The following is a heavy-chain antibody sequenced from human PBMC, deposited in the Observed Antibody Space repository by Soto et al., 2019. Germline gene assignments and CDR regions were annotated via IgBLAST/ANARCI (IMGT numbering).Heavy chain of an antibody. CDR2: IYYSGSP. J-gene: IGHJ4*02. CDR3: ARLVYDSSGYRPG. CDR1: GANISSSSFY. Sequence: SETLSLTCTVSGANISSSSFYWGWIRQPPGKGLESIANIYYSGSPYYNPSLTSRGTISVDTSKTQFSLKLSSVTAADTAVYYCARLVYDSSGYRPGWGQGTLVTVSS. D-gene: IGHD3-22*01. V-gene: IGHV4-39*01.